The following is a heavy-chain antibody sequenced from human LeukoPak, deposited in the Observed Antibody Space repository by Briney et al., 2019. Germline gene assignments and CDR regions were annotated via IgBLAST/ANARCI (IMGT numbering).Heavy chain of an antibody. Sequence: PGGSLRLSCAASGFTFSSYSMNWVRQAPGKGLEWVSSISSSSSYIYYADSVKGRFTISRDNAKNSLYLQMNSLRAEDTAVYYCARARGGYDYGRGEFDYWGQGTLVTVSS. J-gene: IGHJ4*02. V-gene: IGHV3-21*01. D-gene: IGHD5-12*01. CDR1: GFTFSSYS. CDR2: ISSSSSYI. CDR3: ARARGGYDYGRGEFDY.